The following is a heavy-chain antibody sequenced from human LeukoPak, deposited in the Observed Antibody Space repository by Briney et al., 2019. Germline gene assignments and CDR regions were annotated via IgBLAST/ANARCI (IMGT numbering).Heavy chain of an antibody. Sequence: PGGSLRLSCAASGFTFSSYSMNWVRQAPGKGLEWVSVIYSGGSTYYADSVKGRFTTSRDNSKNTLYLQMNSLRAEDTAVYYCARESDYYYMDVWGKGTTVTVSS. J-gene: IGHJ6*03. CDR2: IYSGGST. V-gene: IGHV3-53*01. CDR1: GFTFSSYS. CDR3: ARESDYYYMDV.